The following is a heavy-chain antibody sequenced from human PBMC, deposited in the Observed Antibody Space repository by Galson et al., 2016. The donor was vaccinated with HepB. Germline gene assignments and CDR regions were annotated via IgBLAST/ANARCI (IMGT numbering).Heavy chain of an antibody. D-gene: IGHD2-2*01. V-gene: IGHV3-33*08. J-gene: IGHJ6*02. CDR3: ARDPQYQLNNYYYYGMDV. CDR2: IWYDGSDK. CDR1: GFSFHSYG. Sequence: SLRLSCAASGFSFHSYGMHWVRQAPGKGLEWVAIIWYDGSDKYYADSVKGRFTISRDNSKNTLYLQMNSLRAEDTAVYYCARDPQYQLNNYYYYGMDVWGQGTTVTV.